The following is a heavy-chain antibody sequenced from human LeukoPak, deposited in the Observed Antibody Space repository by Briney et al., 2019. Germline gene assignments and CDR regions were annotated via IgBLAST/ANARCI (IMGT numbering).Heavy chain of an antibody. D-gene: IGHD6-19*01. V-gene: IGHV3-11*01. CDR2: ISSGGTTV. Sequence: GGSLRLSCAASGFTFSDYYMSWIRQAPGKGLEWVSYISSGGTTVYYADSMKGRFTISRDNAKNSLYLQMNSLRAEDTAVYYCARRGAVAGTVDYWGQGTLVTVSS. CDR3: ARRGAVAGTVDY. J-gene: IGHJ4*02. CDR1: GFTFSDYY.